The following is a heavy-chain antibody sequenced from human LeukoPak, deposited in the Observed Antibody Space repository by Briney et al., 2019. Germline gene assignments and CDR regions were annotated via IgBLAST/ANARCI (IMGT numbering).Heavy chain of an antibody. V-gene: IGHV3-30*02. D-gene: IGHD2-15*01. CDR1: GLTFSSYV. CDR2: IRYDGSNK. J-gene: IGHJ4*02. CDR3: AKQGLGY. Sequence: GGSLRLSCAASGLTFSSYVMHWVRQAPGKGLEWVALIRYDGSNKYYADSVKGRFTISRDNSKNTLYLQMNSLRGEDTAVYYCAKQGLGYWGQGTLVTVSS.